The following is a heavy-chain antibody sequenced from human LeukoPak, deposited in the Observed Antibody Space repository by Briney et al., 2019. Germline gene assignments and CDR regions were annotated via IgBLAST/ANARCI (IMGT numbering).Heavy chain of an antibody. Sequence: GGSLTLSCAASGFTFSDYAMSWVRQPPPPPLEWVSTASYYVGKQYHAYSVRCRFTVSRDNSRNTVSLQMSRLRVEDTGIYYCAKAGIGADGAGFLCEYWGQGTLVTVSS. CDR2: ASYYVGKQ. V-gene: IGHV3-23*01. CDR1: GFTFSDYA. CDR3: AKAGIGADGAGFLCEY. D-gene: IGHD1-1*01. J-gene: IGHJ4*02.